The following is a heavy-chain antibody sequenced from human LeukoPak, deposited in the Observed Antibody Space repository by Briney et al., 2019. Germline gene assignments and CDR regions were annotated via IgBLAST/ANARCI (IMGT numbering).Heavy chain of an antibody. J-gene: IGHJ4*02. CDR2: INPNSGGT. CDR1: GYTFTGYY. V-gene: IGHV1-2*02. CDR3: ARDPCTSCFYFDY. Sequence: ASVKVSCKAFGYTFTGYYMHWVRQAPGQGLEWMGWINPNSGGTNYAQKFQGRVTMTRDTSISTAYMELSRLRSDDTAVYYCARDPCTSCFYFDYWGQGTLVTVSS. D-gene: IGHD2-2*01.